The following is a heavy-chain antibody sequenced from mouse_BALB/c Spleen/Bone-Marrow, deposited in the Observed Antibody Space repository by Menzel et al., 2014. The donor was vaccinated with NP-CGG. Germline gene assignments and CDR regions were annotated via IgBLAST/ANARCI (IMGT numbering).Heavy chain of an antibody. CDR1: GFNIKDTY. D-gene: IGHD2-2*01. Sequence: EVKLQESGAELVKPGASVKLSCTASGFNIKDTYMHWVKQRPEQGLEWIGRIDPANGNTKYDPKFQGKATITADTSSNTAYLQLSSLTSEDTAVYYCASYVYGYYFDYWGQGNTLTVSS. V-gene: IGHV14-3*02. J-gene: IGHJ2*01. CDR3: ASYVYGYYFDY. CDR2: IDPANGNT.